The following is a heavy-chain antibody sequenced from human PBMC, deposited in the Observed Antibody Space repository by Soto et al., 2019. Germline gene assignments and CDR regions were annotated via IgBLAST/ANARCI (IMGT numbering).Heavy chain of an antibody. CDR1: GGSISSAGYY. V-gene: IGHV4-31*03. D-gene: IGHD4-17*01. Sequence: PSETLSLTCTVSGGSISSAGYYWSWIRQHPGKGLEWIGYVFYSGSTYYNPSLKSRVTISVDRSKNQFSLKLSSVTAADTAVYYCARDYGDGVDYWGQGTLVTVSS. CDR2: VFYSGST. CDR3: ARDYGDGVDY. J-gene: IGHJ4*02.